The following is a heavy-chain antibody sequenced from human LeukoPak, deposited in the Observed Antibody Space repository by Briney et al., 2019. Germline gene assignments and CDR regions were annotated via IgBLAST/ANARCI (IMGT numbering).Heavy chain of an antibody. CDR3: ARVEGGRGYSYGVFDY. J-gene: IGHJ4*02. CDR2: IYYSGST. D-gene: IGHD5-18*01. CDR1: GGSISSYW. V-gene: IGHV4-59*01. Sequence: SETLSLTCTVSGGSISSYWWSWIRQPPGKGLEWIGYIYYSGSTNYNPSLQSRVTISLDTSKNQFSLKLSSVTAADTAVYYCARVEGGRGYSYGVFDYWGQGTLVTVSS.